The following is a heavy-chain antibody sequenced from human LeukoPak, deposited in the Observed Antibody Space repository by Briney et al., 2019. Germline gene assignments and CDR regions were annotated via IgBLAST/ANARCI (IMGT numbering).Heavy chain of an antibody. D-gene: IGHD6-19*01. Sequence: GSLRLSCAASGFTFSGYIMNWVRQAPGKGLEWVSFIGSSGNTIYYADSVKGRFTVSRDNAKNSLYLQMNSLRAEDTAVYYCARDQWLDYWGQGTLVTVSS. V-gene: IGHV3-48*01. CDR3: ARDQWLDY. J-gene: IGHJ4*02. CDR1: GFTFSGYI. CDR2: IGSSGNTI.